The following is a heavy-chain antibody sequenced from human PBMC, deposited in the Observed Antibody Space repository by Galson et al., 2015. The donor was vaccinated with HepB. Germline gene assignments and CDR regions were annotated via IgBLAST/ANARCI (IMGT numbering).Heavy chain of an antibody. CDR2: IYYSGST. V-gene: IGHV4-31*03. CDR3: ARGGEMATIYDDAFDI. J-gene: IGHJ3*02. D-gene: IGHD5-24*01. CDR1: GGSISSGGYY. Sequence: TLSLTCTVSGGSISSGGYYWSWIRQHPGKGLEWIGYIYYSGSTYYNPSLKSRVTISVDTSKNQFSLKLSSVTAADTAVYYCARGGEMATIYDDAFDIWGQGTMVTVSS.